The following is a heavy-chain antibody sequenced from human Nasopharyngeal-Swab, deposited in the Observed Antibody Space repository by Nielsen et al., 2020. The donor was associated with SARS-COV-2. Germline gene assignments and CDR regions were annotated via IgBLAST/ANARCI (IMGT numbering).Heavy chain of an antibody. CDR2: ISGSGGST. CDR3: AKDLAVAGTGDYYYYGMDV. Sequence: GESLKISCAASGFTFSSYAMSWVRQAPGKGLEWVSAISGSGGSTYYADSVKGRFTISRDNSKNTLYLQMNSLRAEDTAVYYCAKDLAVAGTGDYYYYGMDVWGQGTTVTVSS. CDR1: GFTFSSYA. J-gene: IGHJ6*02. D-gene: IGHD6-19*01. V-gene: IGHV3-23*01.